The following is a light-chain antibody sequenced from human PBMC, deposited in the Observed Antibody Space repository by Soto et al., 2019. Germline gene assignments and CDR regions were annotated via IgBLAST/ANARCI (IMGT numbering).Light chain of an antibody. J-gene: IGKJ1*01. CDR1: QIVGGDT. CDR2: GAS. Sequence: IVLTQSPGTLSLSPGERATLSCRASQIVGGDTLAWFQQRPGQAPRLVIYGASNRAAGIPDRFSGSGSGTDFTLTISRLEPEDFAVYYCQQYGSSPQTFGQGTKVDIK. CDR3: QQYGSSPQT. V-gene: IGKV3-20*01.